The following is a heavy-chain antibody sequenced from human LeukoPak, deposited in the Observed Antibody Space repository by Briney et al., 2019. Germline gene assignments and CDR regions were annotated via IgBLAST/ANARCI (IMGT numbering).Heavy chain of an antibody. CDR1: GYSISSGYY. CDR2: IYHSGST. D-gene: IGHD4-17*01. Sequence: SETLSLTCTVSGYSISSGYYWGWIRQPPGKGLEWIGSIYHSGSTNYNPSLKSRVTISVDTSKNQFSLKLSSVTAADTAVYYCARDYGTTEDRYWFDPWGQGTLVTVSS. J-gene: IGHJ5*02. V-gene: IGHV4-38-2*02. CDR3: ARDYGTTEDRYWFDP.